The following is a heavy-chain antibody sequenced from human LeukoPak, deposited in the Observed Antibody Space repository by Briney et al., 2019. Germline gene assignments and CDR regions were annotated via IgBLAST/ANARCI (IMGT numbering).Heavy chain of an antibody. CDR2: IYHSGST. CDR1: GYSISSGYY. V-gene: IGHV4-38-2*02. J-gene: IGHJ3*02. D-gene: IGHD6-13*01. CDR3: ARVRQQPVGNDAFDI. Sequence: PSETLSLTCTVSGYSISSGYYWGWIRQPPGKGLEWIGSIYHSGSTYYNPSLKSRVTMSVDTSKNQFSLKLSSVTAADTAVYYCARVRQQPVGNDAFDIWGQGTMVTVSS.